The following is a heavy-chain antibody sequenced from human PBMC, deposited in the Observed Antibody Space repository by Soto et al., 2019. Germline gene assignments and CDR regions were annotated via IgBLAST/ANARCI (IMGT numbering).Heavy chain of an antibody. Sequence: GGSLRLSCSTSGFTFSTYAMNWVRQAPGKGLEWVSALSGSGGTTYYADSVRGRFTISRDNSKNTLFLQMSSLRAEDTALYYCAKQRAGYGSGSDTFYFDFWGQGTLVTVS. V-gene: IGHV3-23*01. CDR2: LSGSGGTT. D-gene: IGHD3-10*01. CDR3: AKQRAGYGSGSDTFYFDF. CDR1: GFTFSTYA. J-gene: IGHJ4*02.